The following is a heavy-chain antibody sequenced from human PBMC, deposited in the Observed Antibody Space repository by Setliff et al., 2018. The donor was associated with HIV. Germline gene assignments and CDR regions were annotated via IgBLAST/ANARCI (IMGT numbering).Heavy chain of an antibody. CDR2: INQDGSEQ. CDR1: GFTFSSYW. J-gene: IGHJ6*03. D-gene: IGHD2-2*01. CDR3: ARGRRVSSNYYYYYYMDV. Sequence: GGSLRLSCAASGFTFSSYWMTWVRQAPGKGLEWVANINQDGSEQNFVDSVTGRFTISRDNAKNSLYLQMNSLGAEDTAVYYCARGRRVSSNYYYYYYMDVWGKGTTVTVSS. V-gene: IGHV3-7*03.